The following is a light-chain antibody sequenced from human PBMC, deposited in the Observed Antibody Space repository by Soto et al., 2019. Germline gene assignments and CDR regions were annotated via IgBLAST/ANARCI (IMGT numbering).Light chain of an antibody. CDR2: GAS. V-gene: IGKV3-15*01. CDR3: QQYNNWPPVT. Sequence: EIVMTQCRATLSVPPGARATLSCRASQSVSSNLAWYQQKPGQAPRLLXYGASTRATGIPARFSGSGSGTEFTLTISSLQSEDFAVYYCQQYNNWPPVTFGQGIKV. J-gene: IGKJ1*01. CDR1: QSVSSN.